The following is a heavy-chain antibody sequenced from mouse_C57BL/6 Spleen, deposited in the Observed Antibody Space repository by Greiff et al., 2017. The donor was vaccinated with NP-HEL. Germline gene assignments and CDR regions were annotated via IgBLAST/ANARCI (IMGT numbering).Heavy chain of an antibody. J-gene: IGHJ3*01. CDR1: GFNIKDDY. Sequence: EVQLQQSGAELVRPGASVKLSCTASGFNIKDDYMHWVKQRPEQGLEWIGWIDPENGDTEYASKFQGKATITADTSSNTAYLQLSSLTSEDTAVYYCTTPGVFAYWGQGTLVTVSA. CDR3: TTPGVFAY. CDR2: IDPENGDT. V-gene: IGHV14-4*01. D-gene: IGHD4-1*01.